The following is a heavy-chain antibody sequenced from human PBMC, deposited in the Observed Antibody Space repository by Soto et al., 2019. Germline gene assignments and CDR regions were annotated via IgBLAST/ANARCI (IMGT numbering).Heavy chain of an antibody. V-gene: IGHV3-23*01. D-gene: IGHD1-26*01. CDR2: ISRDEDNT. J-gene: IGHJ4*02. Sequence: VLLLESGGGFVQPGGSVRLSCAAPQFTFGGLGLSWVRQSPGRGLEWVATISRDEDNTHYADSVNGRFTISKDRSTNTLHLHMASLRAEDTAMYYCVSGMSAHFDYWGRGTLVTVSS. CDR1: QFTFGGLG. CDR3: VSGMSAHFDY.